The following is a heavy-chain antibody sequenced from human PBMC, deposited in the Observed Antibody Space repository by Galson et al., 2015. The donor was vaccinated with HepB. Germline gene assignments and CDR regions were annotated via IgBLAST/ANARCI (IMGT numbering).Heavy chain of an antibody. CDR3: ARDRSTSEPYDAFDV. D-gene: IGHD1-14*01. J-gene: IGHJ3*01. V-gene: IGHV1-69*13. CDR2: IIPIVDKP. CDR1: GGTFSHTA. Sequence: SVKVSCKASGGTFSHTAISWVRQAPGQGLEWLGGIIPIVDKPYIAQKFRGRLTITADASTHTVYKELDSLRSEDTAVYFCARDRSTSEPYDAFDVWGQGTMLTVSS.